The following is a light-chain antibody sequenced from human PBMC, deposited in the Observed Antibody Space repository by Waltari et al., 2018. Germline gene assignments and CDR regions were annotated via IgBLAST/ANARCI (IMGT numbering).Light chain of an antibody. CDR2: DAS. J-gene: IGLJ1*01. CDR1: SSDVGGYDY. Sequence: QSVLTQPPSASGSPGQSVSISCTGTSSDVGGYDYVSWYQPHPGKAPKLMIYDASKPPSGVTDRFSGSKSGNTASLTVSGLQADDEADYYCSSYAGNNNYIFGSGTKVTVL. CDR3: SSYAGNNNYI. V-gene: IGLV2-8*01.